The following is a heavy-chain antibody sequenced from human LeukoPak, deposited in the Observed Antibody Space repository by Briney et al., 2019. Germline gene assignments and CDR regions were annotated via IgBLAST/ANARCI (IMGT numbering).Heavy chain of an antibody. CDR1: GFTFDDYA. V-gene: IGHV3-43D*03. Sequence: GGSLRLSCAASGFTFDDYAMHWVRQAPGKGLEWVSLISWDGGTTYYADSVKGRFTISRDNSENSLYLQLNSLRVEDTALYYCAKGGLVATIQWAYFDYWGQGTLVTVSS. CDR2: ISWDGGTT. J-gene: IGHJ4*02. CDR3: AKGGLVATIQWAYFDY. D-gene: IGHD5-12*01.